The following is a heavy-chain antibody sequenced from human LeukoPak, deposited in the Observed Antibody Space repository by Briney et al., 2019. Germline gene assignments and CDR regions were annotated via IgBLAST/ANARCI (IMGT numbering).Heavy chain of an antibody. J-gene: IGHJ4*02. Sequence: GGSLRLSCVASGFTFSNYWMSWVRQAPGKGLEWVANIKQDGSEQYYVDSVKGRFTVSRDNAKNSLHLQMNSLRAEDTAVYYCATDSPYDYWGREPWSPSPQ. CDR3: ATDSPYDY. V-gene: IGHV3-7*01. D-gene: IGHD2-15*01. CDR1: GFTFSNYW. CDR2: IKQDGSEQ.